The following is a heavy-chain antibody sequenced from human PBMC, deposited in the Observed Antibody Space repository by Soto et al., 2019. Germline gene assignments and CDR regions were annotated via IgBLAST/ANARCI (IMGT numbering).Heavy chain of an antibody. CDR1: GDTFRNYA. CDR3: ARDRDDSSGYFSL. D-gene: IGHD3-22*01. Sequence: QGQLVQSGPEVKSLGSSVKVSCKASGDTFRNYAFSWVRQAPGQGLEWMGGIIPILGTADYAQRFQGRVTITVDESTATAYLELKSLRSEDTAVYFCARDRDDSSGYFSLGGRGTLVTVSS. J-gene: IGHJ2*01. CDR2: IIPILGTA. V-gene: IGHV1-69*11.